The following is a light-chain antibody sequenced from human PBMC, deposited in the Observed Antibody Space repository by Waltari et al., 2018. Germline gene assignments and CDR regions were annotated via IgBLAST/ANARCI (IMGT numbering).Light chain of an antibody. CDR2: EVS. J-gene: IGKJ1*01. V-gene: IGKV2-30*02. Sequence: DVVMTQSPLSLPVTPGQPASISCRSSQILVHSNGNTYLSWYQQKTGQPPRRLIYEVSNQDSGVPDRFSGSGAGTDFTLKISRVEAEDVGVYYCGQGTQLPGTFGQGTKVEIK. CDR1: QILVHSNGNTY. CDR3: GQGTQLPGT.